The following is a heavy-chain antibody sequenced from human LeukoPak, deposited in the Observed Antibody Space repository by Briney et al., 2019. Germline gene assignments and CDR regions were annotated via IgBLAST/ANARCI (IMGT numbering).Heavy chain of an antibody. Sequence: GASVKVSCKASGYTFTGYYMHWVRQAPGQGLEWMGWINPNSGGTHFAQEFQGRVTMTRDTSINTAYMELSRLRSDDTAVYYCARDYGVNLGPYYYMDVWGKGTTVTVSS. V-gene: IGHV1-2*02. CDR3: ARDYGVNLGPYYYMDV. D-gene: IGHD4/OR15-4a*01. CDR2: INPNSGGT. CDR1: GYTFTGYY. J-gene: IGHJ6*03.